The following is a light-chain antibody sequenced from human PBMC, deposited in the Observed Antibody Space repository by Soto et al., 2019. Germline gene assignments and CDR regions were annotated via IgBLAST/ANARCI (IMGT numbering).Light chain of an antibody. V-gene: IGKV3-20*01. J-gene: IGKJ2*01. Sequence: EIVLTQSPGTLSLSPGERATLSCRASQSVRSNYLAWYQPKPGQAPRLLIYGASSRATGIPDRFSGTGSGTDFTLTISSLEPADLAVYYCQQYGGAPYTFGQWTRLEIK. CDR3: QQYGGAPYT. CDR1: QSVRSNY. CDR2: GAS.